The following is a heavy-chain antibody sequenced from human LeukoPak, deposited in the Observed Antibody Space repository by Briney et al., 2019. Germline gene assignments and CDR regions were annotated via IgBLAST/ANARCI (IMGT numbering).Heavy chain of an antibody. CDR2: IYSDGNT. D-gene: IGHD3-10*01. CDR3: ARSTMLRGVPDY. J-gene: IGHJ4*02. CDR1: GFTVSSNY. Sequence: GGSLRLSRAASGFTVSSNYMNWVRQAPGKGLEWVSLIYSDGNTYYADSVKGRFTVSRDNSKNSLYLQMNSLRAEDTAVYYCARSTMLRGVPDYWGQGTLVTVSS. V-gene: IGHV3-53*01.